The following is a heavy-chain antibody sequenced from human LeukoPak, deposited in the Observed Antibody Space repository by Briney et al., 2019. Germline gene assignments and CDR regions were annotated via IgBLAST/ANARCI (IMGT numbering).Heavy chain of an antibody. CDR2: ISAYNGNT. CDR1: GYTFTSYG. J-gene: IGHJ4*02. V-gene: IGHV1-18*01. Sequence: ASVKASCKASGYTFTSYGISWVRQAPGQGLEWMGWISAYNGNTNYAQKLQGRVTMTTGTSTSTAYMELRSLRSDDTAVYYCARDQHEIVVVPAAVDFDYWGQGTLVTVSS. CDR3: ARDQHEIVVVPAAVDFDY. D-gene: IGHD2-2*01.